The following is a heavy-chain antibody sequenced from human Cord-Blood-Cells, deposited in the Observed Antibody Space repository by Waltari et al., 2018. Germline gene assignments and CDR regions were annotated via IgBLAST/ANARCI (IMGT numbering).Heavy chain of an antibody. J-gene: IGHJ4*02. CDR2: IYYSGST. Sequence: QLQLQESGPGLVKPSETLSLTCTVPGGSISSSSYYWGWIRQPPGKRLEWIGSIYYSGSTYYNPSLKSRVTISVDTSKNQFSLKLSSVTAADTAVYYCARAYSSSYYFDYWGQGTLVTVSS. CDR3: ARAYSSSYYFDY. D-gene: IGHD6-6*01. CDR1: GGSISSSSYY. V-gene: IGHV4-39*01.